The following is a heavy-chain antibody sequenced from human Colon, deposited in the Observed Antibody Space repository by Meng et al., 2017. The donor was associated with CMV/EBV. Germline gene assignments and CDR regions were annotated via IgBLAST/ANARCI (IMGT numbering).Heavy chain of an antibody. CDR3: VRDPQRPDYYDSLVYGMDV. CDR2: IDYVGSS. J-gene: IGHJ6*02. Sequence: SETLSLTCTVSGGSIRRSLDYWGWVRQPPGRGLEWIGNIDYVGSSSYHSSLESRVTMSVDTSRNQFSLNLRSVTAADTAVYYCVRDPQRPDYYDSLVYGMDVWGQGTTVTVSS. D-gene: IGHD3-22*01. V-gene: IGHV4-39*07. CDR1: GGSIRRSLDY.